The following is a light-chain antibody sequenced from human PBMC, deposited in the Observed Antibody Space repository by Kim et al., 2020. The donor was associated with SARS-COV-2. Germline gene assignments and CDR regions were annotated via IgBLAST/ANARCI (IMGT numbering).Light chain of an antibody. CDR2: GAA. CDR1: QSITVD. J-gene: IGKJ4*01. CDR3: QQYNNWPPLT. Sequence: VSPGERATLSCRASQSITVDLAWYQQKRGQAPRLLIYGAATRATGIPARFSGSGSGTEFTLTISSLHSEDFAVYYCQQYNNWPPLTFGGGTRWIS. V-gene: IGKV3-15*01.